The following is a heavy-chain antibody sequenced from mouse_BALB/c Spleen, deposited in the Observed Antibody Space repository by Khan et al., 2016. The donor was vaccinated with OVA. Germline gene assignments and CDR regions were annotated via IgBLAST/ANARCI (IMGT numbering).Heavy chain of an antibody. CDR2: ISYSGST. D-gene: IGHD1-1*01. J-gene: IGHJ4*01. Sequence: EVKLQESGPGLVKPSQSLSLTCTVTGYSITSGYAWNWIRQFPGNKLEWMGYISYSGSTSYNPSLRSRISITRDTSTNTFFMKLNYVNTEDTATYYCARKNYYGYAMDYWGQGTSVTVSS. CDR1: GYSITSGYA. CDR3: ARKNYYGYAMDY. V-gene: IGHV3-2*02.